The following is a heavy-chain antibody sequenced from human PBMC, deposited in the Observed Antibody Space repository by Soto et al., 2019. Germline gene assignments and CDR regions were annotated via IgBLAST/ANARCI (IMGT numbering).Heavy chain of an antibody. J-gene: IGHJ6*02. Sequence: QDQLVQSGAEMKKPGSSVKVSCKASGGTFSSYTISWVRHAPGQGLEWMGRIIPILGIANSTQKFQGRVTITADKSTSTAYMELSSLRSEDTAVYYCARAGRHYDILTGTYHYGMDVWGQGTTVTVSS. CDR1: GGTFSSYT. D-gene: IGHD3-9*01. CDR3: ARAGRHYDILTGTYHYGMDV. CDR2: IIPILGIA. V-gene: IGHV1-69*02.